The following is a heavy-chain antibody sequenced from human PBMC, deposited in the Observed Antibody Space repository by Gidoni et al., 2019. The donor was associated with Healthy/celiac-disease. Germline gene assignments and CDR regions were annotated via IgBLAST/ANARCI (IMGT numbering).Heavy chain of an antibody. J-gene: IGHJ3*02. D-gene: IGHD3-16*02. CDR3: AREGNLGELSLRSAFDI. CDR2: ISAYNGNT. Sequence: QLQLVQSGAEVKKPGASVKVSCKASGYTFTSYCSSWVRQAPGQGLEWLGWISAYNGNTNYAQKLQGRVTMTTDTSTSTAYMELRSLRSDDTAVYYCAREGNLGELSLRSAFDIWGQGTMVTVSS. V-gene: IGHV1-18*04. CDR1: GYTFTSYC.